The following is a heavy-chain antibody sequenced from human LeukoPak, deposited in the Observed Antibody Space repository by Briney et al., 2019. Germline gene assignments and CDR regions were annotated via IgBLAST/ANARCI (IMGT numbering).Heavy chain of an antibody. D-gene: IGHD4-17*01. Sequence: GGSLRLSCAASGFTFSNAWMSWVRQAPGKGLEWVGRIKSKTDGGTTDYAAPVKGRFTISRDDSKNTLYLQMNSLKTEDTAVYYCTTGNGDDYYYYYGMDVWGQGTTVTVSS. J-gene: IGHJ6*02. V-gene: IGHV3-15*01. CDR3: TTGNGDDYYYYYGMDV. CDR1: GFTFSNAW. CDR2: IKSKTDGGTT.